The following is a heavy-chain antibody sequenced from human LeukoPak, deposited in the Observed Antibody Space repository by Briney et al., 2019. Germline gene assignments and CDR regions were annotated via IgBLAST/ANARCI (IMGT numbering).Heavy chain of an antibody. D-gene: IGHD3-10*01. CDR2: ISYDGSNK. J-gene: IGHJ4*02. V-gene: IGHV3-30*03. CDR1: GFTFSSYS. Sequence: GGSLRLSCAASGFTFSSYSMNWVRQAPGKGLEWVAVISYDGSNKYYADSVKGRFTISRDNSKNTLYLQMNSLRAEDTAVYYCARDSGGFDYWGQGTLVTVSS. CDR3: ARDSGGFDY.